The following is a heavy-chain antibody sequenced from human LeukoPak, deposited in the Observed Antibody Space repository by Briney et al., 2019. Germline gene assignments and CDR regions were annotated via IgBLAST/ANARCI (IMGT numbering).Heavy chain of an antibody. Sequence: PSETLSLTCTVSGGSISTSNYYWGWIRQPPGKGLEWIGSIYYSGSTYYNPSLKSRVTISVDTSKNQFSLKLSSVTAADTAVYYCARQPVGGGSGSWYYYYYYYMDVWGKGTTVTISS. D-gene: IGHD6-13*01. J-gene: IGHJ6*03. CDR1: GGSISTSNYY. CDR2: IYYSGST. V-gene: IGHV4-39*01. CDR3: ARQPVGGGSGSWYYYYYYYMDV.